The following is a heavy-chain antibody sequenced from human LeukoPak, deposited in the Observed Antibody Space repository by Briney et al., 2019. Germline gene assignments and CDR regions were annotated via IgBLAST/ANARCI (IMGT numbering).Heavy chain of an antibody. V-gene: IGHV1-2*02. CDR3: ARDKCSGGSCYSKDY. J-gene: IGHJ4*02. Sequence: ASVKVSCKASGYTFTGYYIHWVRQAPGQGLEWMGWINPNSGGTNYAQKFRGRVTMTRDTSISTAYMELSRLRSDDTAVYYCARDKCSGGSCYSKDYWGQGTLVTVSS. D-gene: IGHD2-15*01. CDR2: INPNSGGT. CDR1: GYTFTGYY.